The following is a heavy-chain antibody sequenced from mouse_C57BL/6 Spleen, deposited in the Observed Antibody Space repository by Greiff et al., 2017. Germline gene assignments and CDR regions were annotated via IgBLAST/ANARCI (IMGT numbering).Heavy chain of an antibody. CDR3: ARSRGSGSGFAY. CDR1: GYAFSSYW. V-gene: IGHV1-80*01. D-gene: IGHD3-2*02. CDR2: IYPGDGDT. J-gene: IGHJ3*01. Sequence: VQLQQSGAELVKPGASVKISCKASGYAFSSYWMNWVKQRPGKGLEWIGQIYPGDGDTNYNGKFKGKATLAADKSSSTAYMQLSSLTSEDSTVYFCARSRGSGSGFAYWGQGTLVTVSA.